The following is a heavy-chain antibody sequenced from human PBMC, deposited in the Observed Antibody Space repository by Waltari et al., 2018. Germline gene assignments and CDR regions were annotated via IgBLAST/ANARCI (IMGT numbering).Heavy chain of an antibody. CDR1: GYSFGRYD. CDR3: ARGLGGSSPFDY. V-gene: IGHV1-2*02. J-gene: IGHJ4*02. D-gene: IGHD3-16*01. Sequence: QVHLVQSGAEVKKSGASVKVSCKASGYSFGRYDLYWVRQAPGQGLEWMGWINPTNGVTNYAQKFQGRVTMTRDTSINSVYMDLSRLRSDDTAVYFCARGLGGSSPFDYWGRGTLVTVSS. CDR2: INPTNGVT.